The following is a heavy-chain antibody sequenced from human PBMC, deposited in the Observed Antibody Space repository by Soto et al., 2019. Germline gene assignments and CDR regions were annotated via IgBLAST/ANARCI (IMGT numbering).Heavy chain of an antibody. CDR3: ATGENCGGDCPTDY. D-gene: IGHD2-21*02. J-gene: IGHJ4*02. CDR2: MNPNSGNT. CDR1: GYTFTSYD. Sequence: ASVKVSCKASGYTFTSYDINWVRQATGQGLEWMGWMNPNSGNTGYAQKFQGRVTMTRNTSISTAYMELSSLRSEDTAVYYCATGENCGGDCPTDYWGQGTLVTVSS. V-gene: IGHV1-8*01.